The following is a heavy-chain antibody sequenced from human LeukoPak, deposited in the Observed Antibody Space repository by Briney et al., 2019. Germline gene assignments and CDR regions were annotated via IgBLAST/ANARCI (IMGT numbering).Heavy chain of an antibody. CDR3: ARGGSYSGFDY. Sequence: PSQTLSLTCTVSGNSISSGDNYWSWIRQPAGKGLEWIGRIYTSGSTNYNPSLKSRVTISGDTSKNQFSLKLSSVTAADTAVYYCARGGSYSGFDYWGQGTLVTVSS. V-gene: IGHV4-61*02. CDR2: IYTSGST. J-gene: IGHJ4*02. D-gene: IGHD1-26*01. CDR1: GNSISSGDNY.